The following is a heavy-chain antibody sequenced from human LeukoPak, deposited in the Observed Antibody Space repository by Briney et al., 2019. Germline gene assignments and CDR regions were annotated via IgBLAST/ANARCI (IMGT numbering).Heavy chain of an antibody. V-gene: IGHV4-4*02. CDR2: IYHSGTT. J-gene: IGHJ6*02. D-gene: IGHD1-14*01. Sequence: PSGTLSLTCAVSGGSISSDNWWSWVRQPPGKGLEWMGEIYHSGTTNYNPSLKSRVTISLDKSKNQFSLKLSSVTAADTALYYCARTEGQGYSYYALDVWGQGTTVTVSS. CDR1: GGSISSDNW. CDR3: ARTEGQGYSYYALDV.